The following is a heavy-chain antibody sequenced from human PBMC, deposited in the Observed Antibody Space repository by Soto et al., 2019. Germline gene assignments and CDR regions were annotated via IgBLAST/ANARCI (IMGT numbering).Heavy chain of an antibody. CDR3: AREYCSSTSCYYFDY. Sequence: GGSLRLSCAASGFTFSSYSMNWVRQAPGKGLEWVSSISSSSSYIYYADSVKGRFTISRDNAKNSLYLQMNSLRAEDTAVYYCAREYCSSTSCYYFDYWGQGTLVTVSS. CDR1: GFTFSSYS. J-gene: IGHJ4*02. V-gene: IGHV3-21*01. D-gene: IGHD2-2*01. CDR2: ISSSSSYI.